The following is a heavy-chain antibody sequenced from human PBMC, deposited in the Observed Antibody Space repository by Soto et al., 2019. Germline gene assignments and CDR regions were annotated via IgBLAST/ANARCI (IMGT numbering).Heavy chain of an antibody. D-gene: IGHD3-10*02. J-gene: IGHJ3*02. CDR1: GGSISSYY. Sequence: SETLSLTCTVSGGSISSYYWSWIRQPPGKGLEWIGYIYYSGSTNYNPSLKSRVTISVDTSKNQFSLKLSSVTAADTAVYYCARSPSLAMLAFDIWGQGTMVTVSS. CDR3: ARSPSLAMLAFDI. V-gene: IGHV4-59*08. CDR2: IYYSGST.